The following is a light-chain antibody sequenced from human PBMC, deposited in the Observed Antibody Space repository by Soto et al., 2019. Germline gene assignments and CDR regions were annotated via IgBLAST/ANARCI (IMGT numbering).Light chain of an antibody. J-gene: IGLJ1*01. Sequence: QSVLTQPASVSGSPGQSIAISCTGTDSDVGGYSYVSWYQQYPGKAPKLIIYDVSNRPSGVFDRFSGSKSGNTASLTISGLQAEDEADYYCSSYTASNTYVFGSGTKVTVL. CDR2: DVS. V-gene: IGLV2-14*01. CDR3: SSYTASNTYV. CDR1: DSDVGGYSY.